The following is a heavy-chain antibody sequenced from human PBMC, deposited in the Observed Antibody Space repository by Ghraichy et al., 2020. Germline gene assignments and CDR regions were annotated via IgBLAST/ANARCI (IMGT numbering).Heavy chain of an antibody. Sequence: ASVKVSCKASGYTFTGYYMHWVRQAPGQGLEWMGWINPNSGGTNCAQKFQGRVTMTRDTSISTAYMELSRLRSDDTAVYYCARGGLRRMTTVIRNWFDPWGQGTLVTGSA. CDR2: INPNSGGT. J-gene: IGHJ5*02. D-gene: IGHD4-11*01. CDR1: GYTFTGYY. V-gene: IGHV1-2*02. CDR3: ARGGLRRMTTVIRNWFDP.